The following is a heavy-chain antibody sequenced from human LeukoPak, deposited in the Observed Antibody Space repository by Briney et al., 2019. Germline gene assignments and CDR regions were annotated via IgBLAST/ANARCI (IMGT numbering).Heavy chain of an antibody. CDR2: ISAYNGNT. Sequence: ASVKVSCKASGYTFTSYGISWVRQAPGQGLEWMGWISAYNGNTNYAQKLQGRVTMTTDTSTSTAYMELRSLRSDDTAVYYCARVRSYDFWSGYDYFDYWGQGALVTVSS. J-gene: IGHJ4*02. CDR1: GYTFTSYG. D-gene: IGHD3-3*01. V-gene: IGHV1-18*01. CDR3: ARVRSYDFWSGYDYFDY.